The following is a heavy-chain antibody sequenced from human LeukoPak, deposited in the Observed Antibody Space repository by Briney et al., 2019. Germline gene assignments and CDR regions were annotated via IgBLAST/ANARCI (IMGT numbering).Heavy chain of an antibody. Sequence: SETLSLTCTVSGYSISSGYYWGWIRQPPGKGLEWIGYIYYSGSTNYNPSLKSRVTISVDTSMNQFSLKLSSVTAADTAVYYCARGHGSGSYYNAGFDYWGQGTLVTVSS. J-gene: IGHJ4*02. V-gene: IGHV4-61*01. CDR3: ARGHGSGSYYNAGFDY. CDR1: GYSISSGYY. CDR2: IYYSGST. D-gene: IGHD3-10*01.